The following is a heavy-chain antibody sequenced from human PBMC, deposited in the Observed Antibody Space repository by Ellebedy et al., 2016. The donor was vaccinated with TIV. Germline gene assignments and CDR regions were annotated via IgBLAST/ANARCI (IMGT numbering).Heavy chain of an antibody. V-gene: IGHV6-1*01. CDR2: TYYRSKWSN. Sequence: SQTLSLTXXISGDSVSRNSAAWNWIRQSPSRGLEWLGRTYYRSKWSNDYAVSVKSRITINPDTSKNQFSLQLNSVTPEDTAVYYCARVHNGISGGDYWGQGTAVTVSS. D-gene: IGHD4-23*01. CDR1: GDSVSRNSAA. J-gene: IGHJ4*03. CDR3: ARVHNGISGGDY.